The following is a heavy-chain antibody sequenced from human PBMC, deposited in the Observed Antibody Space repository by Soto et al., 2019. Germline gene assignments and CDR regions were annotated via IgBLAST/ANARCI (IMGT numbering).Heavy chain of an antibody. D-gene: IGHD4-17*01. CDR3: TRDLTTVTTN. Sequence: PGGSLRLSCAGSGFTFSQYTMHWVRQAPGKGLAWLSRINSDGSSVTYADSVKGRFTISRDNAKNTLYLEMKSLRAEDTAVYYCTRDLTTVTTNWGQGTLVTVSS. J-gene: IGHJ4*02. V-gene: IGHV3-74*01. CDR2: INSDGSSV. CDR1: GFTFSQYT.